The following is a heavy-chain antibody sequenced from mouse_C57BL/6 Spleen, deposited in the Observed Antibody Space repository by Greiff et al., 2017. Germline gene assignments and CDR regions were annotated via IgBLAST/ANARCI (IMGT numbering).Heavy chain of an antibody. D-gene: IGHD2-5*01. CDR2: INPNNGGT. CDR3: ARSYSNYPYYYAMDY. V-gene: IGHV1-26*01. CDR1: GYTFTDYY. J-gene: IGHJ4*01. Sequence: VQLQQSGPELVKPGASVKISCKASGYTFTDYYMNWVKQSHGKSLEWIGDINPNNGGTSYNQKFKGKATLTVDKSSSTAYMELRSLTSEDSAVYYCARSYSNYPYYYAMDYWGQGTSVTVSS.